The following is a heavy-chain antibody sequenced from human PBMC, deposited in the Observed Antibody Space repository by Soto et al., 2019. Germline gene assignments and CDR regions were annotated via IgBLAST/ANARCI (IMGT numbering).Heavy chain of an antibody. CDR3: AKPYTSGYSSGWYTFDI. Sequence: GGSLRLSCAASGFTFSSYGMHWVRQAPGKGLEWVAVISYDGSNKYYADSVKGRFTISRDNSNNTLYLQMNSLRAEDTAVYYCAKPYTSGYSSGWYTFDIWGQGTMVTVSS. J-gene: IGHJ3*02. CDR1: GFTFSSYG. D-gene: IGHD6-19*01. V-gene: IGHV3-30*18. CDR2: ISYDGSNK.